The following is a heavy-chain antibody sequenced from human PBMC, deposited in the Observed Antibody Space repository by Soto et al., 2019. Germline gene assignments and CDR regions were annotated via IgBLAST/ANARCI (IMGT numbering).Heavy chain of an antibody. D-gene: IGHD5-12*01. CDR1: GFSLSTSGMC. V-gene: IGHV2-70*01. J-gene: IGHJ4*02. CDR2: IDWDDDK. CDR3: ARIRGGYNYAPFDY. Sequence: SGPTLVNPPQTLTLTCTFSGFSLSTSGMCVSWIRQPPGKALEWLALIDWDDDKYYSTSLKTRLTISKDTSKNQVVLTMANMDPVDTATYYCARIRGGYNYAPFDYWGQGTLVTVSS.